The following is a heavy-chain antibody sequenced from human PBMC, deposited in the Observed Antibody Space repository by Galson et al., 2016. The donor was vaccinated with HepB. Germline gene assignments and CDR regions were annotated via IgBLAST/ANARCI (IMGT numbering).Heavy chain of an antibody. V-gene: IGHV3-33*01. CDR2: IWNDGSNK. Sequence: SLRLSCAVSGFNFSNYGMHWVRQAPGKGLEWLAVIWNDGSNKHYADSVRGRFTISRDNSKDMLYLQLNSLRAEDTAVYYCTRITQWPVVYFDYWGQGTLVTVSS. J-gene: IGHJ4*02. CDR1: GFNFSNYG. CDR3: TRITQWPVVYFDY. D-gene: IGHD6-19*01.